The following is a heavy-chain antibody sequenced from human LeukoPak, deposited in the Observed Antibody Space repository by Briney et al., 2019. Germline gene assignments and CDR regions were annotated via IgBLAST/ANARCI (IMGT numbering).Heavy chain of an antibody. CDR2: ISSSSSYI. Sequence: TGGSLRLSCVASGFTFSSYSMNWVRQAPGKGLEWVSSISSSSSYIYYADSVKGRFTISRDNAKNSLYLQMNSLRAEDTAVYYCARRAITFGGVIAQDYWGQGTLVTVSS. D-gene: IGHD3-16*02. CDR3: ARRAITFGGVIAQDY. CDR1: GFTFSSYS. V-gene: IGHV3-21*01. J-gene: IGHJ4*02.